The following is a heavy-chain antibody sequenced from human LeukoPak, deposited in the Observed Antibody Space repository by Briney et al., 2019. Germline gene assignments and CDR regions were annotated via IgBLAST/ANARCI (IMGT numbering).Heavy chain of an antibody. Sequence: PSGTLSLTCTVSGGSISSGGYYWSWIRQPPGKGLEWIGEINHSGSTNYNPSLKSRVTISVDTSKNQFSLKLSSVTAADTAVYYCARVGGYCSGGSCYRRNFDYWGQGTLVTVSS. J-gene: IGHJ4*02. CDR3: ARVGGYCSGGSCYRRNFDY. CDR2: INHSGST. CDR1: GGSISSGGYY. V-gene: IGHV4-39*07. D-gene: IGHD2-15*01.